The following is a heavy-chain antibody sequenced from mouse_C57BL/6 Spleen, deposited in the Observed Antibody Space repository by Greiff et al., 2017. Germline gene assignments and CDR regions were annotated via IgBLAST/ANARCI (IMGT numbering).Heavy chain of an antibody. CDR1: GYTFTSYW. V-gene: IGHV1-55*01. CDR3: ARRTGTGFAY. D-gene: IGHD4-1*01. J-gene: IGHJ3*01. Sequence: QVQLKQSGAELVKPGASVKMSCKASGYTFTSYWITWVKQRPGQGLEWIGDIYPGSGSTNSNEKFKSKATLTVDKSSSTAYMQLSSLTSEDSAVYYCARRTGTGFAYWGQGTLVTVSA. CDR2: IYPGSGST.